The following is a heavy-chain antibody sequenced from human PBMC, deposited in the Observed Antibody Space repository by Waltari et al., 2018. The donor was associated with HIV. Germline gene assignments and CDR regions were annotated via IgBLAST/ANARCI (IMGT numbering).Heavy chain of an antibody. CDR1: GFDLTSHG. CDR2: VVAYDGNT. CDR3: VRGGGTWLQETHYYKGLDV. J-gene: IGHJ6*02. D-gene: IGHD3-22*01. Sequence: QVQLMQSGPEMRRPGASVKISCRAGGFDLTSHGITWVRQAPGQGLEWVGGVVAYDGNTDIERRLKERVSLTPDTATTTAIWEMRNQRVEETATYYRVRGGGTWLQETHYYKGLDVWCQGTTVIVSS. V-gene: IGHV1-18*01.